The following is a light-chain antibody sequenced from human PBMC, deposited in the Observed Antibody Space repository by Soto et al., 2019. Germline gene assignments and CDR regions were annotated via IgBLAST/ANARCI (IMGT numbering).Light chain of an antibody. CDR2: GAS. Sequence: EIVLTQSPGTLSLSPGERATLSCRASQSVSSSYLAWYQQKPGQAPRLLIYGASSRATGIPDRFSGSGSGTDFTLTISRLEPEDFAAYYCQQYGSSPTWTVGQGTKVEIK. V-gene: IGKV3-20*01. CDR1: QSVSSSY. CDR3: QQYGSSPTWT. J-gene: IGKJ1*01.